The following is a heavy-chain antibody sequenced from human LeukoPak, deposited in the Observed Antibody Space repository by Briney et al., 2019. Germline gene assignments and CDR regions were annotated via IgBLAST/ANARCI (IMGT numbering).Heavy chain of an antibody. D-gene: IGHD3-9*01. J-gene: IGHJ6*02. Sequence: SQTLSLNCTVSGGSISSGGYYWSWIRQHPGKGLEWIGYIYYSGSTYYNPSLKSRVTISVDTSKNQFSLRLSSVTAADTAVYYCARGLLRYFDWLLESGMDVWGQGTTVTVSS. CDR2: IYYSGST. CDR3: ARGLLRYFDWLLESGMDV. CDR1: GGSISSGGYY. V-gene: IGHV4-31*03.